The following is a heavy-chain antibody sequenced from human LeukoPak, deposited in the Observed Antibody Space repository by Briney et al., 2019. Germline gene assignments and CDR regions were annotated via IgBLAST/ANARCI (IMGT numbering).Heavy chain of an antibody. CDR3: ARDPRLSSMVRGVIQDS. J-gene: IGHJ4*02. CDR2: VNESGGT. Sequence: SETLSLTCAVYVGSFSGYHWNWIRQPPGKGPEWIGEVNESGGTNINPSLRSRVILSVDTSKNQFSLKLSSVTAADTAVYYCARDPRLSSMVRGVIQDSWGQGTLVTVSS. D-gene: IGHD3-10*01. V-gene: IGHV4-34*01. CDR1: VGSFSGYH.